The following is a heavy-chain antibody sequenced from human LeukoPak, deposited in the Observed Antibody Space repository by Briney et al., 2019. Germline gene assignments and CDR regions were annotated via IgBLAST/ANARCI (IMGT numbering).Heavy chain of an antibody. Sequence: SETLSLTCTVSGGSISSYYWSWIRQPPGKGLEWIGYIYYSGSTNYNPFLKSQVTISVDTSKNQFSLKLSSVTAADTAVYYCARHHSGVQLWLNDYYYYGMDVWGQGTTVTVSS. J-gene: IGHJ6*02. V-gene: IGHV4-59*08. CDR2: IYYSGST. CDR3: ARHHSGVQLWLNDYYYYGMDV. D-gene: IGHD5-18*01. CDR1: GGSISSYY.